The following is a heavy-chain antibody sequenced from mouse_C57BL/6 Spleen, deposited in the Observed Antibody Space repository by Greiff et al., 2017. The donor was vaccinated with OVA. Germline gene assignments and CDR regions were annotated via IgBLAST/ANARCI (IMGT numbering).Heavy chain of an antibody. J-gene: IGHJ4*01. CDR1: GYSFTGYY. CDR3: ARDDGSSSDYAMDY. V-gene: IGHV1-42*01. CDR2: INPSTGGT. Sequence: EVQLQQSGPELVKPGASVKISCKASGYSFTGYYMNWVKQSPEKSLEWIGEINPSTGGTTYNQKFKAKATLTVDKSSSTAYMQLKSLTSEDSAVYYCARDDGSSSDYAMDYWGQGTSVTVSS. D-gene: IGHD1-1*01.